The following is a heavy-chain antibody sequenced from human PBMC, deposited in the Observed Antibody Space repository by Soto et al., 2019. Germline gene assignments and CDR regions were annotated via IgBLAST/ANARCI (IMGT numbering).Heavy chain of an antibody. J-gene: IGHJ4*02. Sequence: SETLSLTCTVSGGSISSGDYYWSWIRQPPGKGLEWIGYIYYSGSTYYNPSLKSRVTISVDTSKNQFSLKLSSVTAADTAVYYCARALSPVLRYFDWPPYVLSYFDYWGQGTLVTVSS. D-gene: IGHD3-9*01. V-gene: IGHV4-30-4*01. CDR3: ARALSPVLRYFDWPPYVLSYFDY. CDR1: GGSISSGDYY. CDR2: IYYSGST.